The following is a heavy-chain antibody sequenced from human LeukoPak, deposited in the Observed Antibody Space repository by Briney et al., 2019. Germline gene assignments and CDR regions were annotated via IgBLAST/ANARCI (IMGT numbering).Heavy chain of an antibody. Sequence: PGGSLRLSCVASGFTSSSFWMTWVRQAPGKGLEWVAIIKEDGTEKYYVDSVKGRFTMSRDNAKNSVYLEMNSLRAEDTAVYYCAKDIYPGIFDPWGQGTLVTVSS. CDR3: AKDIYPGIFDP. CDR2: IKEDGTEK. V-gene: IGHV3-7*01. CDR1: GFTSSSFW. J-gene: IGHJ5*02. D-gene: IGHD2-2*02.